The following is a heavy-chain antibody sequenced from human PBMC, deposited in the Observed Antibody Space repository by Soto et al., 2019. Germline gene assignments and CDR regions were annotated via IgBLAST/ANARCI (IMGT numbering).Heavy chain of an antibody. V-gene: IGHV4-59*12. Sequence: PSETLSLTCTVSGGTISSYYWIWIRQPPGKGLEWIGYIYYSGRTNYNPSLKSRVTISVDKSKNQFSLKLSSVTAADTAVYYCARGVHGDYDYWGQGTLVTAPQ. D-gene: IGHD4-17*01. J-gene: IGHJ4*02. CDR1: GGTISSYY. CDR2: IYYSGRT. CDR3: ARGVHGDYDY.